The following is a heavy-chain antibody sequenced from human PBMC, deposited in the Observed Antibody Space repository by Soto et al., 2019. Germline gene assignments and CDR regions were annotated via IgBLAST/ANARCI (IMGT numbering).Heavy chain of an antibody. J-gene: IGHJ4*02. Sequence: QITLKESGPTLVRPPQTLTLTCTFSGFSLTSGVGVGWIRQPPGKALEWLALIYWDDDKRYSPSLKNRLTITKDPSKNQLVLTMTNVGPVATATYFCAHIDPEIVTVGGHGGFDYWGQGTLVTVSS. V-gene: IGHV2-5*02. CDR3: AHIDPEIVTVGGHGGFDY. CDR1: GFSLTSGVG. CDR2: IYWDDDK. D-gene: IGHD5-12*01.